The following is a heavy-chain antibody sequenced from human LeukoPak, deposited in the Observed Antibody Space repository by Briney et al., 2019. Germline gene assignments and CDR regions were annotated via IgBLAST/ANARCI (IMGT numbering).Heavy chain of an antibody. V-gene: IGHV4-34*01. D-gene: IGHD6-13*01. Sequence: SETLSLTCAVYGGSFSGYYWSWVRQPPGKGLEWIGEINHSGSTNYNPSLKSRVTISVDTSKNQFSLKLCSVSAADTAVYYCARMGAAAGDYWGQGTLVTVSS. CDR3: ARMGAAAGDY. CDR1: GGSFSGYY. CDR2: INHSGST. J-gene: IGHJ4*02.